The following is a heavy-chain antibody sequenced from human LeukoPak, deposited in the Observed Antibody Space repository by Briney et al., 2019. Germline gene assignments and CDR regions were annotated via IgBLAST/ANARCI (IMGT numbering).Heavy chain of an antibody. J-gene: IGHJ4*02. CDR3: ARRLGGSAYLDY. V-gene: IGHV4-59*01. CDR1: GGSLHSYY. CDR2: IYYSGNT. D-gene: IGHD3-22*01. Sequence: PSETLSLTCTVSGGSLHSYYWSWIPQPPGKGLELIGYIYYSGNTNYNPSLKSRVTISVDTSKNKFSLKLSSVTAADTAVYYCARRLGGSAYLDYWGQGNLVTVSS.